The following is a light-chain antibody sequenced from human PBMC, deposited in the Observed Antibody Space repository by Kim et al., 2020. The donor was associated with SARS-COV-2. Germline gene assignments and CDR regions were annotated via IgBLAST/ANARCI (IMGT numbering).Light chain of an antibody. Sequence: PASISCSSSQSLVYSDGNIYLNWFHQRPGQCPRRLIYKVSNRDSGVPDRFSVSGSGTDFTLQISRVEAENVGVYFCMKGTNWPFTFGPGTKVDIK. CDR2: KVS. J-gene: IGKJ3*01. CDR1: QSLVYSDGNIY. V-gene: IGKV2-30*01. CDR3: MKGTNWPFT.